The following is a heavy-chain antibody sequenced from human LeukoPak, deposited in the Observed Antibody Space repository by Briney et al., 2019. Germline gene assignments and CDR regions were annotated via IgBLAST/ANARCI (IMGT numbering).Heavy chain of an antibody. J-gene: IGHJ4*02. Sequence: GGSLRLSCAASGFTYDDYAMHWVRQAPGKGLEWVSGISWNSGSIGYADSVKGRFTISRDNAKNSLYLQLNSLRAEDTVVYYCARDLSGSGSFGYWGQGTLVTVSS. CDR1: GFTYDDYA. V-gene: IGHV3-9*01. CDR3: ARDLSGSGSFGY. CDR2: ISWNSGSI. D-gene: IGHD3-10*01.